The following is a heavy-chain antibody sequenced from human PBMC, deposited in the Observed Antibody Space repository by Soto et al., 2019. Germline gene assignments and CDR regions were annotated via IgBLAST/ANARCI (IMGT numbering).Heavy chain of an antibody. CDR2: ISYDGSNK. D-gene: IGHD6-13*01. J-gene: IGHJ4*02. CDR3: AKDRRDSSSWSYYFDY. CDR1: GFTFSLYW. Sequence: GGSLRLSCAASGFTFSLYWMAWVRQAPGKGLEWVAVISYDGSNKYYADSVKGRFTISRDNSKNTLYLQMNSLRAEDTAVYYCAKDRRDSSSWSYYFDYWGQGTLVTVSS. V-gene: IGHV3-30*18.